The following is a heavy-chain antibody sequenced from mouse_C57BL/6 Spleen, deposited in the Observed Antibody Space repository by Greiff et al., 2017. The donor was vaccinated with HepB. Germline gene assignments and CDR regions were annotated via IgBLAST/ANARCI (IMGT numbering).Heavy chain of an antibody. V-gene: IGHV5-4*01. J-gene: IGHJ1*03. CDR2: ISDGGSYT. CDR1: GFTFSSYA. D-gene: IGHD1-1*01. CDR3: ARGDYTGGSFFWYFDV. Sequence: EVQLVESGGGLVKPGGSLKLSCAASGFTFSSYAMSWVRQTPEKRLEWVATISDGGSYTYYPDNVKGRFTISRDNAKNNLYLQMSHLKSEDTAMYYCARGDYTGGSFFWYFDVWGTGTTVTVSS.